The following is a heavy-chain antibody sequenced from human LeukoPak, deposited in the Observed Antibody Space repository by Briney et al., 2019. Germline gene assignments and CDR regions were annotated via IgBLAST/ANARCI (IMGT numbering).Heavy chain of an antibody. CDR2: IYYSGST. V-gene: IGHV4-39*07. J-gene: IGHJ4*02. Sequence: PSETLSLTCNVSGGSISSSSYYWGWIRQPPGKGLEWIGSIYYSGSTYYNPSLKSRVTISVDTSKNQFSLKLSSVTAADTAVYYCARGPNLWFGELIDDWGQGTLVTVSS. CDR1: GGSISSSSYY. D-gene: IGHD3-10*01. CDR3: ARGPNLWFGELIDD.